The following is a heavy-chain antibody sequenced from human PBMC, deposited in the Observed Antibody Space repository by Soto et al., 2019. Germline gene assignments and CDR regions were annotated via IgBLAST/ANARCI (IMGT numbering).Heavy chain of an antibody. CDR3: ARGGAAACTYYYYGMDV. J-gene: IGHJ6*02. V-gene: IGHV1-18*04. CDR1: GYTFTSYG. CDR2: ISAYNGNT. D-gene: IGHD6-13*01. Sequence: ASVKVSCKASGYTFTSYGISWVRQAPGQGLEWMGWISAYNGNTNYAQKLQGRVTVTTDTSTSTAYMELRSLRSDDTAVYYCARGGAAACTYYYYGMDVWGQGTTVTVSS.